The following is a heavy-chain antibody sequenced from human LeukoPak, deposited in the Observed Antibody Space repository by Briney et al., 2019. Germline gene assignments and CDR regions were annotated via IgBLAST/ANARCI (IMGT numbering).Heavy chain of an antibody. CDR1: GFTFSSYW. J-gene: IGHJ4*02. D-gene: IGHD2-2*01. V-gene: IGHV3-74*01. CDR3: ARGVVPAAHVSYFDY. Sequence: GGSLRLSCAASGFTFSSYWMHWVRHAPGKGLVWVSRINTDGSSTSYADSVKGRFTISRDNAKNTLYLQMNSLRAEDTAVYYCARGVVPAAHVSYFDYWGQGTLVTVSS. CDR2: INTDGSST.